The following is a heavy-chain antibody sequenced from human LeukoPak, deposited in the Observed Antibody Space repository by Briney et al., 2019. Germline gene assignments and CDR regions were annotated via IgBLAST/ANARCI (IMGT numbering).Heavy chain of an antibody. D-gene: IGHD6-19*01. Sequence: SVKVPCKASGGTFSSYAISWVRQAPGQGLEWMGGIIPIFGAANYAQKFQGRVTITADESTSTAYMELSSLRSEDTAVYYCARYYSGWYYFDYWGQGTLVTVSS. CDR2: IIPIFGAA. CDR1: GGTFSSYA. CDR3: ARYYSGWYYFDY. J-gene: IGHJ4*02. V-gene: IGHV1-69*13.